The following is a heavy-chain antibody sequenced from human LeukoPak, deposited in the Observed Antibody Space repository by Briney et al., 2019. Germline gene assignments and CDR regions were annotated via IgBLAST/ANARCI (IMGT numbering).Heavy chain of an antibody. D-gene: IGHD6-19*01. CDR1: GGTFSSYA. V-gene: IGHV1-69*01. J-gene: IGHJ5*02. CDR2: IIPIFGTA. Sequence: ASVKVSCKASGGTFSSYAISWVRQAPGQGLEWMGGIIPIFGTANCAQKFQGRVTITADESTSTAYMELSSLRSEDTAVYYCARGLVVSSSGWYENWFDPWGQGTLVTASS. CDR3: ARGLVVSSSGWYENWFDP.